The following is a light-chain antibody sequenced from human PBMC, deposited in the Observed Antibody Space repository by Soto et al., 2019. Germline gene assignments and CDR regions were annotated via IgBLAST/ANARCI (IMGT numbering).Light chain of an antibody. V-gene: IGKV3-20*01. CDR2: AAS. J-gene: IGKJ1*01. CDR1: QSVISSN. Sequence: EIVLTQSPGTLSLSPGERATLSCMASQSVISSNLAWYQQKPGQAPRLLLYAASSRATGIPDRFSGSGSGTDFTLTISRLEPEDFAVYYCQQYDSSLRTFGQGTKVDIK. CDR3: QQYDSSLRT.